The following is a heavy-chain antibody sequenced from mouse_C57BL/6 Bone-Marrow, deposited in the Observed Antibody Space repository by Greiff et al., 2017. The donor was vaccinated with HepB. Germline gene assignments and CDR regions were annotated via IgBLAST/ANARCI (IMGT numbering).Heavy chain of an antibody. D-gene: IGHD2-4*01. Sequence: EVHLVESGGGLVKPGGSLKLSCAASGFTFSSYAMSWVRQTPEKRLEWVATISDGGSYTYYPDNVKGRFTISRDNAKNNLYLQMSHLKSEDTAMYYCARGFYDYDEGFAYWGQGTLVTVSA. CDR1: GFTFSSYA. CDR2: ISDGGSYT. V-gene: IGHV5-4*01. J-gene: IGHJ3*01. CDR3: ARGFYDYDEGFAY.